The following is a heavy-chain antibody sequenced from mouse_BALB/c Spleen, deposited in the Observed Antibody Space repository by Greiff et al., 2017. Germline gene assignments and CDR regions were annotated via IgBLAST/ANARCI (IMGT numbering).Heavy chain of an antibody. V-gene: IGHV5-4*02. Sequence: EVKLVESGGGLVKPGGSLKLSCAASGFAFSSYDMSWVRQTPEKRLEWVATISDGGSYTYYPDSVKGRFTISRDNAKNNLYLQMSSLKSEDTAMYYCARDGNLDYWGQGTTLTVSS. CDR2: ISDGGSYT. D-gene: IGHD2-1*01. CDR1: GFAFSSYD. CDR3: ARDGNLDY. J-gene: IGHJ2*01.